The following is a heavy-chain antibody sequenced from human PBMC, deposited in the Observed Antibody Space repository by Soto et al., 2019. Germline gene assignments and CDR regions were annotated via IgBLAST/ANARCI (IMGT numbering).Heavy chain of an antibody. CDR2: IRSRTYGGTT. CDR1: GFSFGNCA. D-gene: IGHD2-21*01. CDR3: TRESVKWLRDCFDV. J-gene: IGHJ3*01. Sequence: GGSLRLSCTTSGFSFGNCAMNWFRQGPGKGLEWVGFIRSRTYGGTTEYAASVKGRFSISRDDSKRIAYLQMSSLKPDDTGVYLCTRESVKWLRDCFDVWGQGTTVTVSS. V-gene: IGHV3-49*03.